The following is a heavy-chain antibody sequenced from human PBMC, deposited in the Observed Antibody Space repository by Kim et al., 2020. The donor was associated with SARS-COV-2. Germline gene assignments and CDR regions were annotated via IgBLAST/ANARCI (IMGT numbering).Heavy chain of an antibody. J-gene: IGHJ4*02. Sequence: ADSGKGRFTHSRDNSKNTLYLKMNSLRAEDTAVYYCAKEQTFGSYGEADYWGQGTLVTVSS. D-gene: IGHD5-18*01. CDR3: AKEQTFGSYGEADY. V-gene: IGHV3-30*02.